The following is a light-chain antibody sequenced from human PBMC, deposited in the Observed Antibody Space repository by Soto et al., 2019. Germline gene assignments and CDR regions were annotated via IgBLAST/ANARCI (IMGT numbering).Light chain of an antibody. V-gene: IGKV1-39*01. J-gene: IGKJ1*01. Sequence: DIQMTQSPTSLSASVGDRVTIACRASHSIDSFLNWYQQKPGRAPKLLIYGASTLQSGVPSRFSGTGSGTDFTLTISSLQPEDFATYYCQQSYSASTFDQGTKVEIK. CDR1: HSIDSF. CDR2: GAS. CDR3: QQSYSAST.